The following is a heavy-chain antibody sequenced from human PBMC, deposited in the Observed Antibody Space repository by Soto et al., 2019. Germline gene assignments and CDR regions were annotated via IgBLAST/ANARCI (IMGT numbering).Heavy chain of an antibody. V-gene: IGHV3-23*01. CDR3: AKDLIRYSSSWGFSRGYYMDV. CDR2: ISGSGGST. D-gene: IGHD6-13*01. Sequence: PGGSLRLSRAASGFTFSSYAMRWVRQAPGKGLEWVSAISGSGGSTYYADSVKGRFTISRDNSKNTLYLQMNSLRAEDTAVYYCAKDLIRYSSSWGFSRGYYMDVWGKGTTVTVSS. CDR1: GFTFSSYA. J-gene: IGHJ6*03.